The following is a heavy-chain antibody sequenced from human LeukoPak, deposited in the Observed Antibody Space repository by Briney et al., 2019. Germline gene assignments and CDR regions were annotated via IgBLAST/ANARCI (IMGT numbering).Heavy chain of an antibody. Sequence: GGSLRLSCAASGFTFSSYEMNWVRQAPGKGLEWVSYISSSGSTIYYADSVKGRFTNSRDNAKNSLYLQMNSLRAEDTAVYYCAELGITMIGGVWGKGTTVTISS. D-gene: IGHD3-10*02. CDR3: AELGITMIGGV. CDR1: GFTFSSYE. CDR2: ISSSGSTI. V-gene: IGHV3-48*03. J-gene: IGHJ6*04.